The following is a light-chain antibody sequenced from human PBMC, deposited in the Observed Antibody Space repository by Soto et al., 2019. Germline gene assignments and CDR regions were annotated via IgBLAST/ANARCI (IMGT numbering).Light chain of an antibody. CDR1: SSDIGRNY. V-gene: IGLV1-51*02. Sequence: QSVLTQPPSVSAAPGQKVTISCSGSSSDIGRNYVSWYKHLPRTAPKLLIYENYKRPSGIPDRFSGSKSGTSATLGITGLQLGNEADNHCGPWNSSLTTFAFGPGTKLTVL. J-gene: IGLJ1*01. CDR2: ENY. CDR3: GPWNSSLTTFA.